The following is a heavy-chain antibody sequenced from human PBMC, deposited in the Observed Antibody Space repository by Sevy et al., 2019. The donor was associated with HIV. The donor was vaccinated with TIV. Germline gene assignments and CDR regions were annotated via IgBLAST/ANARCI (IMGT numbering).Heavy chain of an antibody. D-gene: IGHD3-22*01. J-gene: IGHJ4*02. CDR2: ISGSGGST. Sequence: GGSLRLSCAASGFTFSSYAMSWVRQAPGKGLEWVSAISGSGGSTYYADSVKGRFTISTDNSKNSLYLKMNSLRAEDTAVYYCAKVQTYYYDSSGYLVDYWGQGTLVTVSS. V-gene: IGHV3-23*01. CDR1: GFTFSSYA. CDR3: AKVQTYYYDSSGYLVDY.